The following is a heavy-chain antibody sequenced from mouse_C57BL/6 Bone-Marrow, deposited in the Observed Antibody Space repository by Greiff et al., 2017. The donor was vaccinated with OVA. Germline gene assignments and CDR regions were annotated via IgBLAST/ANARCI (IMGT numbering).Heavy chain of an antibody. J-gene: IGHJ3*01. CDR1: GYTFTSYW. D-gene: IGHD2-4*01. CDR2: IHPNSGST. Sequence: QVQLQQPGAELVKPGASVKLSCKASGYTFTSYWMHCVKQRPGQGLEWIGMIHPNSGSTNYNEKFKSKATLTVDKSSSTAYMQLSSLTSEDSAVYYCARDYYDYDGPFAYWGQGTLVTVSA. CDR3: ARDYYDYDGPFAY. V-gene: IGHV1-64*01.